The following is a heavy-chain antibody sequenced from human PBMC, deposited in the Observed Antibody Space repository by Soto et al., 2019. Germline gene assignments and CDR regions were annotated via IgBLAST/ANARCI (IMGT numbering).Heavy chain of an antibody. Sequence: EVQLVESGGGLVQPGGSLRLSCAASGFTFISYWMSWVRQAPGKGLEWVANIKQDGSEKYYVDSVKGRFTISRDNAKNSLYLQMNSLRAEDTAVYYCAHSMVYATLFDYWGQGTLVTVSS. J-gene: IGHJ4*02. CDR1: GFTFISYW. D-gene: IGHD2-8*01. CDR3: AHSMVYATLFDY. V-gene: IGHV3-7*01. CDR2: IKQDGSEK.